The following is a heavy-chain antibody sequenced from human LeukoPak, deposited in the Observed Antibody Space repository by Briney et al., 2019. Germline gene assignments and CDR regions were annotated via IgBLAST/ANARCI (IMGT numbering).Heavy chain of an antibody. CDR3: ARRKYYYGSGSYSPFDY. J-gene: IGHJ4*02. CDR2: IYPGDSDT. V-gene: IGHV5-51*01. CDR1: GYSFTSYW. Sequence: GESLKISCKGSGYSFTSYWIGWVRQMPGKGLEWMGIIYPGDSDTRYSPSSQGQVTISADKSISTAYLQWSSLKASDTAMYYCARRKYYYGSGSYSPFDYWGQGTLVTVSS. D-gene: IGHD3-10*01.